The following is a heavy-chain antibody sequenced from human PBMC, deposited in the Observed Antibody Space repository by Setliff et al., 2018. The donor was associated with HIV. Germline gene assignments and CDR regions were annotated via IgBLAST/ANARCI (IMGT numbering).Heavy chain of an antibody. D-gene: IGHD6-19*01. V-gene: IGHV4-4*07. CDR1: GGSISNYY. CDR2: IYTSGST. CDR3: ARLRQWLAFFDS. Sequence: SETLSLTCTVSGGSISNYYWSWIRQPAEKGLEWIGRIYTSGSTNYNPSLKSRVTMSVDTSKNQFSLILGSVTAADTAVYYCARLRQWLAFFDSWGQGTLVTVSS. J-gene: IGHJ4*02.